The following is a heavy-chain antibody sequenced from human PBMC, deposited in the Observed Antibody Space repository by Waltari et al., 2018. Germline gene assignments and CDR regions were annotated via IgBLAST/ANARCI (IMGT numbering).Heavy chain of an antibody. CDR3: ASEVPAAEAQYGMDV. CDR2: MKRDGSSR. CDR1: GFTFSSYW. D-gene: IGHD2-2*01. Sequence: EVQLVESGGGLVQPGGSLRLSCAASGFTFSSYWMHWVRQAPGKGLVWVSRMKRDGSSRNDADSVKGRCTISRDNAKNTLYLQMNSLRAEDTAVYYCASEVPAAEAQYGMDVWGQGTTVTVSS. J-gene: IGHJ6*02. V-gene: IGHV3-74*01.